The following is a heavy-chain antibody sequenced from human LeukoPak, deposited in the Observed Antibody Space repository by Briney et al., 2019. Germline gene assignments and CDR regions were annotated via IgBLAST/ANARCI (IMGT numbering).Heavy chain of an antibody. CDR2: ISYDGSNK. Sequence: GGSLRLSCAASGFTFSSYAMHWVRQAPGKGLGWVAVISYDGSNKYYADSVKGRFTISRDNSENTLYLQMNSLRPEDTAVYYCVTEVRRPYFDSWGQGTLVTVSS. D-gene: IGHD4-17*01. CDR3: VTEVRRPYFDS. CDR1: GFTFSSYA. J-gene: IGHJ4*02. V-gene: IGHV3-30*04.